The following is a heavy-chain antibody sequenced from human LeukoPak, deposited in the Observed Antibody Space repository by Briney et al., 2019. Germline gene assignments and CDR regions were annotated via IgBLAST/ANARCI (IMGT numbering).Heavy chain of an antibody. CDR3: ARVSIFGVVWWFDP. J-gene: IGHJ5*02. V-gene: IGHV4-59*01. Sequence: SETLSLTCSVSGGSISSYYWSWIRQPPGKGLEWIGYTYYSGSTNYNPSLKSRVTISVDTSKNQFSLKLSSVTAADTAVYYCARVSIFGVVWWFDPWGQGTLVTVSS. CDR1: GGSISSYY. CDR2: TYYSGST. D-gene: IGHD3-3*01.